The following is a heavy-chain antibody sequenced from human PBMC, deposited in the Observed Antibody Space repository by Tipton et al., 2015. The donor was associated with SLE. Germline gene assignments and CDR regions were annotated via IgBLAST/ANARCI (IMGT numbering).Heavy chain of an antibody. Sequence: TLSLTCTVSDGSISRSNFYWGWIRQPPGRGLEWIGYIYYSGSSNYNPSLKSRVTISVDTSKSQFSLKLSSVTAADTAVYYCARVEIYEEWLPDYWGQGTLVTVSS. V-gene: IGHV4-61*05. CDR3: ARVEIYEEWLPDY. J-gene: IGHJ4*02. CDR2: IYYSGSS. CDR1: DGSISRSNFY. D-gene: IGHD5-12*01.